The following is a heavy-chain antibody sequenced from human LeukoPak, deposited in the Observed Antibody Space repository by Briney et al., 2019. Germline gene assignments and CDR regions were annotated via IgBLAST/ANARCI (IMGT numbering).Heavy chain of an antibody. CDR1: GFTFSSYA. D-gene: IGHD4-17*01. Sequence: GGSLRLSCAASGFTFSSYAMSWVRQAPGKGLEWVAVIWFDGSKKYYADSVKGRFTISRDNSKNTVFLQMNSLRVEDTAIYYCAREPYGDPDVNSWGQGTLVTSSS. CDR2: IWFDGSKK. CDR3: AREPYGDPDVNS. V-gene: IGHV3-33*08. J-gene: IGHJ4*02.